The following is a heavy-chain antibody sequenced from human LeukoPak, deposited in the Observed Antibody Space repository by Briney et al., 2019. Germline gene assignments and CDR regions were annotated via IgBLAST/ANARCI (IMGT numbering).Heavy chain of an antibody. Sequence: PSETLSLTCTVSGGSISNYFWSWIRQPAGKGLEWIGRIYTSGSTNYNPSFKSRVTMSVDTSKNQFSLKVSSVTAADTAVYYCASRLWFGERRFDPWGQGTLVTVSS. V-gene: IGHV4-4*07. CDR2: IYTSGST. J-gene: IGHJ5*02. CDR1: GGSISNYF. CDR3: ASRLWFGERRFDP. D-gene: IGHD3-10*01.